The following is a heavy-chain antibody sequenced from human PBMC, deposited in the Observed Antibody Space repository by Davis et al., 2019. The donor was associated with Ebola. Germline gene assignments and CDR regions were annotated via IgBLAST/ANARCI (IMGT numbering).Heavy chain of an antibody. V-gene: IGHV1-18*01. CDR3: ARDRGRSGWFDP. CDR1: GGTFSSYA. Sequence: AASVKVSCKASGGTFSSYAISWVRQAPGQGLEWMGWISAYNGNTNYAQKLQGRVTMTTDTSTSTAYMELRSLRSDDTAVYYCARDRGRSGWFDPWGQGTLVTVSS. J-gene: IGHJ5*02. CDR2: ISAYNGNT. D-gene: IGHD3-10*01.